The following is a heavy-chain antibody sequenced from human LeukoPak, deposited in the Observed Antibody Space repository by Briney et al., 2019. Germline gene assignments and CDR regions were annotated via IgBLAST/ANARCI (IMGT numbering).Heavy chain of an antibody. CDR3: AKDSSVGATGGVFDD. V-gene: IGHV3-33*06. J-gene: IGHJ5*02. Sequence: PGGSLRLSCAASGFTFSSSGMHWVRQAPGKGLEWVAVIWYDGSNKYSPYSVKSRFTISRDNSTSTLCLQKYSVRAQDTAVVYPAKDSSVGATGGVFDDWGQGTLVTVSS. CDR2: IWYDGSNK. D-gene: IGHD1-26*01. CDR1: GFTFSSSG.